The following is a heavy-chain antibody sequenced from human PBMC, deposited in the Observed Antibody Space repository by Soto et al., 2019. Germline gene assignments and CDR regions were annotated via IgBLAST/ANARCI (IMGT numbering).Heavy chain of an antibody. Sequence: QVQLQESGPGLLKPSQTLSLTCTVSGGSISSGGYYWSWIRQHPGKGLEWIGYIYYSGSTYYNPSLESRVTIAVDPSKNQFSLKLSSVTAADTAVYYCARAPYYYGSGSYLGNWFDPWGQGTLVTVSS. CDR3: ARAPYYYGSGSYLGNWFDP. D-gene: IGHD3-10*01. CDR2: IYYSGST. V-gene: IGHV4-31*03. CDR1: GGSISSGGYY. J-gene: IGHJ5*02.